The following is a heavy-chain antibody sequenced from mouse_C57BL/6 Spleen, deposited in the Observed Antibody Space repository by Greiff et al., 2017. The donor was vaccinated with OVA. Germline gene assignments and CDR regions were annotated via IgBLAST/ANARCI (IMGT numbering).Heavy chain of an antibody. CDR1: GYTFTSYW. CDR3: ARGWDGRYFDV. Sequence: VQLQQSGAELVKPGASVKLSCKASGYTFTSYWMHWVKQRPGQGLEWIGYINPSSGYTKYNQKFKDKATLTADKSSSTAYMQLSSLTYEDSAVDYCARGWDGRYFDVWGTGTTVTVSS. CDR2: INPSSGYT. D-gene: IGHD4-1*01. V-gene: IGHV1-7*01. J-gene: IGHJ1*03.